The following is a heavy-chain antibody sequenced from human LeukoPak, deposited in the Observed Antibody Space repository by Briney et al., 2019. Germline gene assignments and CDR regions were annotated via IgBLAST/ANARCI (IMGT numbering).Heavy chain of an antibody. CDR1: GGSFSGYY. J-gene: IGHJ4*02. Sequence: KPSETLSLTCAVYGGSFSGYYWSWIRQPPGKGLEWIGEINHSGSTNYNPSLKSRVTISVDTSKNQFSLKLSSVTAADTAVYYCARGRGQQLVNWGQGTLVTVSS. D-gene: IGHD6-13*01. V-gene: IGHV4-34*01. CDR2: INHSGST. CDR3: ARGRGQQLVN.